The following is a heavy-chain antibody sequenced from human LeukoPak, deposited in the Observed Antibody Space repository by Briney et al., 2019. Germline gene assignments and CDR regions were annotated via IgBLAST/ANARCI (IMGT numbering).Heavy chain of an antibody. J-gene: IGHJ6*02. CDR2: ISSDGSTT. V-gene: IGHV3-74*01. CDR3: ARGHAPAPRSAMDV. CDR1: GFSFSNFW. Sequence: GGALRLACAASGFSFSNFWRDSVRRAPGKGLGCVSHISSDGSTTTYADSVKGRFTISRDNAENTLFLQTNSLRPEDTAVYYCARGHAPAPRSAMDVWGQGTTVTVS.